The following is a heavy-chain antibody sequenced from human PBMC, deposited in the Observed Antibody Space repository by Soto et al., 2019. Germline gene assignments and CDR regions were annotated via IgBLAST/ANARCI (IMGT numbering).Heavy chain of an antibody. CDR1: GGSFSGYY. J-gene: IGHJ4*02. CDR2: INHSGST. Sequence: SETLSLTCAVYGGSFSGYYWSWIRQPPGKGLEWIGEINHSGSTNYNPSLKSRVTISVDTSKNQFSLKLSSVTAADTAVYYCARAAATIFYFDYWGQGTLVNVSS. D-gene: IGHD5-12*01. CDR3: ARAAATIFYFDY. V-gene: IGHV4-34*01.